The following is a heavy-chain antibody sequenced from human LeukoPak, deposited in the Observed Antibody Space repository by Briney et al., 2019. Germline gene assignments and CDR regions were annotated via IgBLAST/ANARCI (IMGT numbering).Heavy chain of an antibody. D-gene: IGHD2-15*01. V-gene: IGHV3-23*01. Sequence: PGGSLRLSCAVSGFTFRTYAMSWVRQAPGKGLEWVSAISGSGGSTYYADSVRGRFTISRDNSKNTLHLQMNSLRAEDTAVYYCAKEPRDCTGGTCHSGGGHYFDYWGQGTLVAVSS. J-gene: IGHJ4*02. CDR3: AKEPRDCTGGTCHSGGGHYFDY. CDR2: ISGSGGST. CDR1: GFTFRTYA.